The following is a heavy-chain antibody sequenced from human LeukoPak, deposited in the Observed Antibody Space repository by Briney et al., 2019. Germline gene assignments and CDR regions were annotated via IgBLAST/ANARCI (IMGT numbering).Heavy chain of an antibody. CDR3: ASSNYYDSSGYYFAQH. D-gene: IGHD3-22*01. CDR2: ISAYNGNT. J-gene: IGHJ1*01. V-gene: IGHV1-18*04. Sequence: ASVKVSGKASGYTFTGYYMHWVRQAPGQGLEWMGWISAYNGNTNYAQKLQGRVTMTTDTSTSTAYMELRSLRSDDTAVYYCASSNYYDSSGYYFAQHWGQGTLVTVSS. CDR1: GYTFTGYY.